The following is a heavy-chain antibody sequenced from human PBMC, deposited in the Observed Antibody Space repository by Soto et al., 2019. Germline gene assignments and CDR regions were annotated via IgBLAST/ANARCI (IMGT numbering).Heavy chain of an antibody. CDR3: ARDAGYCNSVSCYPYNMDV. V-gene: IGHV4-30-4*01. CDR1: GESISSGDHY. Sequence: SETLSLTCTVSGESISSGDHYWSWVGQSPGEGLEWIGFIYYSGNTYYNPSLKSRVSMSVDTSNNQFSLKLNSVTAADTAVYYCARDAGYCNSVSCYPYNMDVWGQGTTVTVSS. D-gene: IGHD2-15*01. CDR2: IYYSGNT. J-gene: IGHJ6*02.